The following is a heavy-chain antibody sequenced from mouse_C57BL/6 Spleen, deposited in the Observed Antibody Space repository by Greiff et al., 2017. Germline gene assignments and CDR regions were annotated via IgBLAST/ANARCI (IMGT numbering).Heavy chain of an antibody. CDR2: INPNNGGT. CDR1: GYTFTDYY. J-gene: IGHJ1*03. CDR3: ARGNWDGYFDV. D-gene: IGHD4-1*01. Sequence: EVQLQQSGPELVKPGASVKISCKASGYTFTDYYMNWVKQSHGKSLEWIGDINPNNGGTSYNQKFKGKATVTVDKSSSTAYMELRSLTSEDSAVYYCARGNWDGYFDVWGTGTTVTVSS. V-gene: IGHV1-26*01.